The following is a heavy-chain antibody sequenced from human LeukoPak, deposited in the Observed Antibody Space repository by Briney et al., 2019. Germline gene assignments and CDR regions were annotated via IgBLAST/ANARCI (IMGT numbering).Heavy chain of an antibody. CDR2: ISDSGGST. CDR3: AKTFPYGTTWFGFCDY. D-gene: IGHD3-10*01. Sequence: PGGSLRLSCAASGFSFYSYVMSWVRQAPGKGLEWVSGISDSGGSTYYADSVKGRFTISRDNSKNILYLQMSSLTAEDTAVYYCAKTFPYGTTWFGFCDYWGQGALVTVSS. V-gene: IGHV3-23*01. J-gene: IGHJ4*02. CDR1: GFSFYSYV.